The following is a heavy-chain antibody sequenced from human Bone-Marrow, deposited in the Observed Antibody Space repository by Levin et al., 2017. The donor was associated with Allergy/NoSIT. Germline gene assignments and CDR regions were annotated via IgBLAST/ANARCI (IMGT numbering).Heavy chain of an antibody. Sequence: PGGSLRLSCAASGLIFSDGHMNWVRQAPGKGLEWVGRIKRKADGGTIDYSAPVKGRFTISRDDSSSTLYLQMNSLQTEDTAVYYCTSYNYFSRPFEYWGQGTLVTVSS. D-gene: IGHD3/OR15-3a*01. CDR1: GLIFSDGH. V-gene: IGHV3-15*01. CDR2: IKRKADGGTI. J-gene: IGHJ4*02. CDR3: TSYNYFSRPFEY.